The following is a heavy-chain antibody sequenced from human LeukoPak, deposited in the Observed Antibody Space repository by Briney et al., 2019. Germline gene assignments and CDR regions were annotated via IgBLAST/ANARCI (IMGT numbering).Heavy chain of an antibody. Sequence: GGSLRLSCAASGFTFSSHPMIWVRQAPGKGLECVSYISGSSDARHYADSVMGRFTISRDNAENSLYLQMNSRRVEDTAVYYCARVVGGLSGADYWGQGTLVTVSS. CDR1: GFTFSSHP. CDR3: ARVVGGLSGADY. CDR2: ISGSSDAR. D-gene: IGHD1-26*01. J-gene: IGHJ4*02. V-gene: IGHV3-48*01.